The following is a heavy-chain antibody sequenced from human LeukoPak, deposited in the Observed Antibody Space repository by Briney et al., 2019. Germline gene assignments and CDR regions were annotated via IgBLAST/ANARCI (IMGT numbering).Heavy chain of an antibody. Sequence: GGSLRLSCVASGFTFSSRDWITWVRQAPGKGLEWVSYISSSSTIYYADSVKGRFTISRDNAKNSLYLQMNSLRAEDTAVYYCARENPQWLVLSAYYYYMDVWGKGTTVTISS. CDR2: ISSSSTI. V-gene: IGHV3-48*04. CDR1: GFTFSSRDW. CDR3: ARENPQWLVLSAYYYYMDV. D-gene: IGHD6-19*01. J-gene: IGHJ6*03.